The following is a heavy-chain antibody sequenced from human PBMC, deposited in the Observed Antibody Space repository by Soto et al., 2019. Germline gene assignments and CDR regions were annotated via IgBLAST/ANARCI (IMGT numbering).Heavy chain of an antibody. CDR2: ISGSGGST. CDR1: GFTFSSYA. J-gene: IGHJ4*02. V-gene: IGHV3-23*01. CDR3: ATSPRGIAAAGTPCFDY. D-gene: IGHD6-13*01. Sequence: GGSLRLSCAASGFTFSSYAMSWVRPAPGKGLEWVSAISGSGGSTYYADSVKGRFTISGDNSKNTLYLQMNSLRAEDRAGYYCATSPRGIAAAGTPCFDYWGQGTLVTVSS.